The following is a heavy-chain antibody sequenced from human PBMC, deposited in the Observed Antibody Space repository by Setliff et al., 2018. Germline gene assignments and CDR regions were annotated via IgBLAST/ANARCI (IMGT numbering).Heavy chain of an antibody. J-gene: IGHJ4*02. CDR1: SGSISTSNYF. CDR3: ARAPGRNIRGDY. V-gene: IGHV4-39*02. D-gene: IGHD3-10*01. Sequence: NPSETLSLTCIVSSGSISTSNYFWGWVRQPPGRGLEWIGSMYSSGTTNYNPSLKSRVTMSVDMSKSLLSLKLSSVTTTDTAVYYCARAPGRNIRGDYWGQGALVTVSS. CDR2: MYSSGTT.